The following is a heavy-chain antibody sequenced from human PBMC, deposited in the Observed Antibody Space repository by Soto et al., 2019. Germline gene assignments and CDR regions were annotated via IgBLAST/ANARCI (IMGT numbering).Heavy chain of an antibody. V-gene: IGHV3-23*01. J-gene: IGHJ3*02. CDR1: GFTLISYA. CDR2: ISCSGGST. D-gene: IGHD3-9*01. Sequence: GGALRLSSAAPGFTLISYALSWVPQAPGKGLDWVSAISCSGGSTYYADSVKGRFTISRDNSKNTLYLQMNSLRAEDTAVYYCAKGNWFHAFDIWGQGTMVTVSS. CDR3: AKGNWFHAFDI.